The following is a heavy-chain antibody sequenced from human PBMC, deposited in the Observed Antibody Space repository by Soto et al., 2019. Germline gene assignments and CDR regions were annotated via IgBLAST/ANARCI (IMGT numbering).Heavy chain of an antibody. Sequence: PSETLSLTCTVSGGSISSGGYYWSWIRQHPGKGLEWIGYIYYSGSTYYNPSLKSRVTISVDTSKNQFSLKLSSVTAADTAVYYCARESNYYDSSGYPYFDYWGQGTLVTVSS. CDR1: GGSISSGGYY. D-gene: IGHD3-22*01. CDR2: IYYSGST. J-gene: IGHJ4*02. CDR3: ARESNYYDSSGYPYFDY. V-gene: IGHV4-31*03.